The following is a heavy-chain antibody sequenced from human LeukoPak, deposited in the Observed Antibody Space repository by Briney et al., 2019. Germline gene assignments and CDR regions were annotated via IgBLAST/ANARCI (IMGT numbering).Heavy chain of an antibody. CDR1: GGSISSSSYY. CDR3: AMVRGQNNWFDP. Sequence: SETLSLTCTVSGGSISSSSYYWGWIRQPPGTGLEWIGSIYYSGSTYYNPSLKSRVTISVDTSKNQFSLKLSSVTAADTAVYYCAMVRGQNNWFDPWGQGTLVTVSS. CDR2: IYYSGST. J-gene: IGHJ5*02. V-gene: IGHV4-39*07. D-gene: IGHD3-10*01.